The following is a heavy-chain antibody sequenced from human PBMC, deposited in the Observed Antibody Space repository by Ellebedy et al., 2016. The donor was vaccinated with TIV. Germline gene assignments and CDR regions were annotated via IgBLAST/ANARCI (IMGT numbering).Heavy chain of an antibody. Sequence: PGGSLRLSCAASGFTFSSYAMSWVRQAPGKGLEWVSAISVSGDSRFTYNADSVKGRFTISRDNSKNTLYLQMNSLRVEDTAVYYCAKARPPGTAAEAFDIWGQGTMVTVSS. J-gene: IGHJ3*02. V-gene: IGHV3-23*01. D-gene: IGHD6-13*01. CDR1: GFTFSSYA. CDR2: ISVSGDSRFT. CDR3: AKARPPGTAAEAFDI.